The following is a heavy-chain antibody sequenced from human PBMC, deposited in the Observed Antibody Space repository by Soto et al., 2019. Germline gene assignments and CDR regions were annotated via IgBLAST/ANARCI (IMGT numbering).Heavy chain of an antibody. D-gene: IGHD6-13*01. CDR3: ARARLAWAVAAGAWWFDP. CDR2: INHSGST. J-gene: IGHJ5*02. Sequence: SETLSLTCAVYGGSFSGYYWSWIRQPPGKGLEWIGEINHSGSTNYNPSLKSRVTISVDTSKNQFSLKLSSVTAADTAVYYCARARLAWAVAAGAWWFDPWGQGTLVTVSS. CDR1: GGSFSGYY. V-gene: IGHV4-34*01.